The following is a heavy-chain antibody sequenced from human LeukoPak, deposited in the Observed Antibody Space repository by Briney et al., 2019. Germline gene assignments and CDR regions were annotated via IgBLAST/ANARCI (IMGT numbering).Heavy chain of an antibody. Sequence: SETLSLTCTVSGGSISGYYWSWIRQPPGKGLEWIGEINHSGSTNYNSSLKSRVTISVDTSKNQFSLKVSSVTVADTAVYYCAREKMRRYSYGYAHWGQGTLVTVSS. D-gene: IGHD5-18*01. V-gene: IGHV4-34*01. CDR2: INHSGST. CDR3: AREKMRRYSYGYAH. J-gene: IGHJ4*02. CDR1: GGSISGYY.